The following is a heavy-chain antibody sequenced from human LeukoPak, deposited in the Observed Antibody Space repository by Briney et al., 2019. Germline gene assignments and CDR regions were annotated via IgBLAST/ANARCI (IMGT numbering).Heavy chain of an antibody. D-gene: IGHD6-19*01. CDR1: DGSITNYD. Sequence: SETLSLTCTVSDGSITNYDWSWVRQPPGKGLEFIGHVHYSGTANYNPSLRSRVTISVDTSKNQFSLKLTSVTAADTAVYYCARSFSSGWPYVDFWGQGTLVTVSS. J-gene: IGHJ4*02. CDR2: VHYSGTA. V-gene: IGHV4-59*01. CDR3: ARSFSSGWPYVDF.